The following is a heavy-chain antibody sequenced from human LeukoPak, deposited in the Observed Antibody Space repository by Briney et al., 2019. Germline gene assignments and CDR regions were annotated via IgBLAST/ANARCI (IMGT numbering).Heavy chain of an antibody. Sequence: SETLSLTCTVSGGSISSYYWSWIWQPPGKGLEWIGYIYYSGSTNYNPSLKSRVTISVDTSKNQFSLKLSSVTAADTAVYYCARHLYDYVWGSYCAFDIWGQGTMVTVSS. CDR2: IYYSGST. D-gene: IGHD3-16*01. V-gene: IGHV4-59*08. J-gene: IGHJ3*02. CDR3: ARHLYDYVWGSYCAFDI. CDR1: GGSISSYY.